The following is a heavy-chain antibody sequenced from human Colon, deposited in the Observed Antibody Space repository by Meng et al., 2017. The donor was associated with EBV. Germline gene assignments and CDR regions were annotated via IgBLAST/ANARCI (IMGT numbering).Heavy chain of an antibody. D-gene: IGHD5-12*01. Sequence: VQLVEYGGGLVKPGGSLRLSCAASGFTFSTTWMNWVRQAPGKGLEWVGRIKSKTVGGTTEYAAPVKGRFIISRDDSKNTLYLQMNSLKTEDTAVYYCSTEVAEELDFWGRGTLVTVSS. CDR3: STEVAEELDF. J-gene: IGHJ4*02. CDR2: IKSKTVGGTT. V-gene: IGHV3-15*01. CDR1: GFTFSTTW.